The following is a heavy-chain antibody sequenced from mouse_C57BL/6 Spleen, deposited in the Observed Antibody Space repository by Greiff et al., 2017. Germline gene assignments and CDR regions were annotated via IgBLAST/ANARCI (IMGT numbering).Heavy chain of an antibody. CDR3: ARGYGDYDAWFAY. CDR1: GYTFTDYN. V-gene: IGHV1-18*01. D-gene: IGHD2-4*01. J-gene: IGHJ3*01. CDR2: INPNNCGT. Sequence: EVQLQQSGPELVKPGASVKIPCKASGYTFTDYNMDWVKQSHGKSLEWIGDINPNNCGTIYNQKFKGKATLTVDKSSSTAYMELRSLTSEDTAVYYCARGYGDYDAWFAYWGQGTLVTVSA.